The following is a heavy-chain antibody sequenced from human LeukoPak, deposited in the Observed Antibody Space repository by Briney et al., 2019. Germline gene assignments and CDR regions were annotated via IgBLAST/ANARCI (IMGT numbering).Heavy chain of an antibody. J-gene: IGHJ5*02. Sequence: NSSQTLSLTCTVSGGSISSGAYYWSWIRQRPGKGLEWIGYIYDSGSTYYNPSLKSRVTISVDTSKNLFSLRLNSVTAADTAVYYCARDRVAGWFDPWGQGTLVTVSS. CDR2: IYDSGST. V-gene: IGHV4-31*03. D-gene: IGHD3-10*01. CDR1: GGSISSGAYY. CDR3: ARDRVAGWFDP.